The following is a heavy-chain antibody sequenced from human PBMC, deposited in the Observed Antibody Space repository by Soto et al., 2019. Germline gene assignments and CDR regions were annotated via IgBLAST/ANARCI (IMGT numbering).Heavy chain of an antibody. D-gene: IGHD2-2*01. CDR1: GFTFSSYS. CDR2: ISSSNSTI. V-gene: IGHV3-48*02. J-gene: IGHJ1*01. Sequence: PGGSLRLSCAASGFTFSSYSMNWVRQAPRKGLEWVSYISSSNSTIFHADSVKGRFFISRDNSDNTLHLQMNSLRDDDTAIYYCAKRRLNTITSLSDYWGQGVQVTVSS. CDR3: AKRRLNTITSLSDY.